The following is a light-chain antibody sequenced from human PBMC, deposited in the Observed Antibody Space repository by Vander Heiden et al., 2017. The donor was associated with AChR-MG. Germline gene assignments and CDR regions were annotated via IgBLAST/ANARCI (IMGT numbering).Light chain of an antibody. V-gene: IGKV1-33*01. CDR3: QRDDALQFT. Sequence: DIQMTQSPSSLSASVGDRVTITCQASQDISNYLNWYQQKPGKAPNLLIFEASNLETGVPSRFSGSGSGIHFTFTISMLHPEDVGTYYCQRDDALQFTFGPGTKVDIK. J-gene: IGKJ3*01. CDR2: EAS. CDR1: QDISNY.